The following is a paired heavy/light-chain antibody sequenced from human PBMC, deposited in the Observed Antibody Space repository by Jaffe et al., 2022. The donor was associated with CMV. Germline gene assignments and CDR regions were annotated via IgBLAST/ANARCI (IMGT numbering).Light chain of an antibody. CDR2: YYSDSDK. V-gene: IGLV5-37*01. J-gene: IGLJ2*01. CDR3: MIWPSNVVV. CDR1: SDINVGSYN. Sequence: QPVLTQPPSSSASPGESARLTCTLPSDINVGSYNIYWYQQKPGSPPRYLLYYYSDSDKGQGSGVPSRFSGSKDASANTGILLISGLQSEDEADYYCMIWPSNVVVFGGGTKLTVL.
Heavy chain of an antibody. Sequence: QVQLVQSGAEVKKPGSSVKVSCKASGGTFSSYAISWVRQAPGQGLEWMGRIIPILGIANYAQKFQGRVTITADKSTSTAYMELSSLRSEDTAVYYCARHHGVHPYYFDYWGQGTLVTVSS. CDR2: IIPILGIA. CDR3: ARHHGVHPYYFDY. V-gene: IGHV1-69*09. CDR1: GGTFSSYA. J-gene: IGHJ4*02. D-gene: IGHD3-10*01.